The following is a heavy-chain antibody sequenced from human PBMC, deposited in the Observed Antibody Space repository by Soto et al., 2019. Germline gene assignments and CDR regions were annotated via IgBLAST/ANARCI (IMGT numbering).Heavy chain of an antibody. V-gene: IGHV1-3*04. CDR1: GYNFISHA. D-gene: IGHD3-10*01. CDR3: ARSQGAIGSGSYNICGDFQH. Sequence: QVQLVQSGAEVKKPGSSVKLSCKASGYNFISHAMHWVRQAPGQRPEWMGWINTGNGNTKSSQKFQGRVTMTRDTSANTAYMELSSLRSEDTAVYYWARSQGAIGSGSYNICGDFQHWGQGTLVTVSS. J-gene: IGHJ1*01. CDR2: INTGNGNT.